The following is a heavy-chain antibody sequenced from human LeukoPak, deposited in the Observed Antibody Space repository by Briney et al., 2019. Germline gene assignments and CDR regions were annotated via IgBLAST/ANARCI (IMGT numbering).Heavy chain of an antibody. CDR2: IYYSGST. Sequence: PSETLSLTCTVSGGSISSSSYYWGWIRQPPGKGLEWIGSIYYSGSTYYNPSLKSRVTISVDTSKNQFSLKLSSVTAADTAVYYCARGGGSYENFDYWGQGTLVTVSS. V-gene: IGHV4-39*07. CDR3: ARGGGSYENFDY. CDR1: GGSISSSSYY. D-gene: IGHD1-26*01. J-gene: IGHJ4*02.